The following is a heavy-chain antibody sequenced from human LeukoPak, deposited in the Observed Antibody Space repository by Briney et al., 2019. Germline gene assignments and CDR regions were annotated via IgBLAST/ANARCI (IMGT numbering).Heavy chain of an antibody. D-gene: IGHD3-9*01. V-gene: IGHV4-38-2*02. CDR1: GYSISSGYY. Sequence: PSETLSLTCAVSGYSISSGYYWGWIRQPPGKGLEWIGSIYHSGSTYYNPSLKSRVTISVDTSKNQFSLKLSSVTAADTAVYYCATDGRGTHYDILTGYPIIYFDYWGQGTLVTVSS. CDR2: IYHSGST. CDR3: ATDGRGTHYDILTGYPIIYFDY. J-gene: IGHJ4*02.